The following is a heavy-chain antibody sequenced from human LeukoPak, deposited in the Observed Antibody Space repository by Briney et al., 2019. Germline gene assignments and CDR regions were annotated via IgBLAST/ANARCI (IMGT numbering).Heavy chain of an antibody. CDR3: ARVVPTFGYYFDY. J-gene: IGHJ4*02. CDR1: GFTVSSNY. V-gene: IGHV3-53*01. D-gene: IGHD3-16*01. Sequence: PGGSLRLSCAASGFTVSSNYMSWVRQAPGKGLEWVLVIYSGGSTYYADSVKGRFTISRDNSKNTLYLQMNSLRAEDTAVYYCARVVPTFGYYFDYWGQGTLVTVSS. CDR2: IYSGGST.